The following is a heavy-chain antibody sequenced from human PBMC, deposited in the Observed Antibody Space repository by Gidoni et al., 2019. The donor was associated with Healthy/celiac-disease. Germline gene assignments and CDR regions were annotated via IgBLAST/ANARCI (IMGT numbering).Heavy chain of an antibody. CDR1: GFTFSNAW. Sequence: EVQLVESGGGLVKPGGSLRLSCAASGFTFSNAWKSWVRQAPGKGLEWVGRIKSKTDGGTTDYAAPVKGRFTISRDDSKNTLYLQMNSLKTEDTAVYYCTTPRYSGYDYIFDYWGQGTLVTVSS. D-gene: IGHD5-12*01. CDR2: IKSKTDGGTT. CDR3: TTPRYSGYDYIFDY. V-gene: IGHV3-15*01. J-gene: IGHJ4*02.